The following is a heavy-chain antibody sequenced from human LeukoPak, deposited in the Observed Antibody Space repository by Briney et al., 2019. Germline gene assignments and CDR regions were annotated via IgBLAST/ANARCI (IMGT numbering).Heavy chain of an antibody. CDR1: GFTFGNSA. CDR2: IAVGSGNT. Sequence: SVKVSCKASGFTFGNSAVQWVRQARGQRLESIGWIAVGSGNTKYAQKFQERATITRDMSTSTAYMELSSLKSEDTAVYYCAAGTLGRWELLDYCGQGTLVTVSS. CDR3: AAGTLGRWELLDY. J-gene: IGHJ4*02. V-gene: IGHV1-58*01. D-gene: IGHD1-26*01.